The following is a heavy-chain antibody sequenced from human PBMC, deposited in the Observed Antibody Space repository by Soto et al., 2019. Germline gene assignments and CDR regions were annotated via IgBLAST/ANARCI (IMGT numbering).Heavy chain of an antibody. CDR2: INGDGSYT. Sequence: EVQLVESGGGLVQPGGSLRLSCAASGFTFSTYWMHWVRPAPEKGLLWVSHINGDGSYTDFADSVKGRFTTSRDNAKNTVYLQMQSLRVEDTAVYFCVRTWHGFDIWGPGTMVTVSS. CDR1: GFTFSTYW. V-gene: IGHV3-74*01. CDR3: VRTWHGFDI. J-gene: IGHJ3*02.